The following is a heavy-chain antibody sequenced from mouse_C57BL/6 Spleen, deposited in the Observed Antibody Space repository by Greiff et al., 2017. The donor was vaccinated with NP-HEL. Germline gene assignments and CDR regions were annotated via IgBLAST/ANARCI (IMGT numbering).Heavy chain of an antibody. CDR1: GFNIKNTY. D-gene: IGHD3-2*02. V-gene: IGHV14-3*01. J-gene: IGHJ4*01. CDR2: IDPANGNT. CDR3: ALDSSGYVDYAMDY. Sequence: EVKLVESVAELVRPGASVKLSCTASGFNIKNTYMHWVKQRPEQGLEWIGRIDPANGNTKYAPKFQGKATITADTSSNTAYLQLSSLTSEDTAIYYCALDSSGYVDYAMDYWGQGTSVTVSS.